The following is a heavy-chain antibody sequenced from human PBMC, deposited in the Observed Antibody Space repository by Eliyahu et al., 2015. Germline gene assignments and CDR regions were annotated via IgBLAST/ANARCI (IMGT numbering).Heavy chain of an antibody. D-gene: IGHD1-20*01. CDR3: ARQGPSITLDD. Sequence: EVQLVQXGAEMKKPGESLKISCKASGYSFTXYWTAWVRHVPGKGLDWIGIVNPDXSDTRYSPSFQGXVTISADKSITTAYLHWSSLQASDTATYYCARQGPSITLDDWGQGTLVSVSS. CDR2: VNPDXSDT. J-gene: IGHJ4*02. V-gene: IGHV5-51*01. CDR1: GYSFTXYW.